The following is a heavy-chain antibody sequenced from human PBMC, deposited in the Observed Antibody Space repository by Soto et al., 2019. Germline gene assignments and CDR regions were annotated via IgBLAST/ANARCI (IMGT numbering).Heavy chain of an antibody. Sequence: EVQLVESGGGLVQPGGSLTLSCAASGFTFSNYWMHWVRQAPGERLVWVSRINSDGSSTTYSDSVKGRFTISRDNAKNTLYVKMNSLRAGDTAVYYCARRGAGFDIWVQGTMVTVSS. D-gene: IGHD6-19*01. J-gene: IGHJ3*02. CDR3: ARRGAGFDI. CDR2: INSDGSST. CDR1: GFTFSNYW. V-gene: IGHV3-74*01.